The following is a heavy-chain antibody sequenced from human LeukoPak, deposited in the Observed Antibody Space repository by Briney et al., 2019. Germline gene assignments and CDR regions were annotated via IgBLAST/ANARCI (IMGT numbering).Heavy chain of an antibody. J-gene: IGHJ4*02. CDR3: ARDVSAEYGSSSRNHLDS. V-gene: IGHV3-7*01. D-gene: IGHD6-6*01. Sequence: PGGSLRLSCAASGFTFSNYWMTWVRQAPGKGLEWVANIKKDGSEQNSANSVKGRFTISRDNAKNSLFLQMNSLRADDTAVYYCARDVSAEYGSSSRNHLDSWGQGALVSVSS. CDR2: IKKDGSEQ. CDR1: GFTFSNYW.